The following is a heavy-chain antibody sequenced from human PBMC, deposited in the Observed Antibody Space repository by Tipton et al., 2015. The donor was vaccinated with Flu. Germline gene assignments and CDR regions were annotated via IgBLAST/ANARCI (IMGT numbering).Heavy chain of an antibody. Sequence: SLRLSCAASGFAFSSHWMHWVRQASGKGLVWVSEIQTDGSVTNYADSVKGRFTISRDNAKNSLYLQMNSLRAEDTAVYYCARDHPPSITVLGEITDYFGMAVWGQGTTVTVSS. CDR3: ARDHPPSITVLGEITDYFGMAV. D-gene: IGHD3-3*01. J-gene: IGHJ6*02. V-gene: IGHV3-74*01. CDR2: IQTDGSVT. CDR1: GFAFSSHW.